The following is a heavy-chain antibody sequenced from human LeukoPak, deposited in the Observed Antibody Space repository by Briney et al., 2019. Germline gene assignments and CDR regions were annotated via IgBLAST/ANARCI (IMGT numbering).Heavy chain of an antibody. V-gene: IGHV4-59*01. D-gene: IGHD5-18*01. CDR1: GGSISNYY. CDR2: IYYSGST. Sequence: SETLSLTCTVSGGSISNYYWSWIRQPPGKRLEWIGYIYYSGSTNYNPSLKSRVTISVDTSKNQFSLKLRSVTAADTAVYYCARVHLDTGYRWGQGTLVTASS. CDR3: ARVHLDTGYR. J-gene: IGHJ5*02.